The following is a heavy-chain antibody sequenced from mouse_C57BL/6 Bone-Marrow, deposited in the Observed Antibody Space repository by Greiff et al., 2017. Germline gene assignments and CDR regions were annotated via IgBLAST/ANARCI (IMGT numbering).Heavy chain of an antibody. CDR3: ARDYGNRAY. D-gene: IGHD2-1*01. Sequence: QVQLQQPGAELVKPGASVKLSCKASGYTFTSYWMQWVKQRPGQGLEWIGEIDPSDSYTNYNQKFKGKATLTVDTSSSTAYMQLSSLTSEDSAVYYGARDYGNRAYWGQGTLVTVSA. J-gene: IGHJ3*01. CDR2: IDPSDSYT. V-gene: IGHV1-50*01. CDR1: GYTFTSYW.